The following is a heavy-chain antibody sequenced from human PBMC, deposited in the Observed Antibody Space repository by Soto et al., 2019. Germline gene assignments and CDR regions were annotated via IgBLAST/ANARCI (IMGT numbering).Heavy chain of an antibody. V-gene: IGHV1-2*04. CDR1: GYTFTGYY. J-gene: IGHJ6*02. D-gene: IGHD3-3*01. Sequence: GASVKVSCKASGYTFTGYYMHWLRQAPGQGLEWMGWINPNSGGTNYAQKFQGWVTMTRDTSISTAYMELSRLRSDDTAVYYCARDQIFGVDQQGVYYYGMDVWGQGTTVTVSS. CDR3: ARDQIFGVDQQGVYYYGMDV. CDR2: INPNSGGT.